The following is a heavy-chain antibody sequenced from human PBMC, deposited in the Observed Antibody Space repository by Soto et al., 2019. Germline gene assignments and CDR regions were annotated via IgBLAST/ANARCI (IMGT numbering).Heavy chain of an antibody. CDR3: AGPPEWSYALSQLVITTFGFY. V-gene: IGHV1-69*01. Sequence: QVQLVQSGAAVKKPGSSVKVSCKASGGTFSSYAFSWVRQAPGQGLEWMGGIIPVFGATNYAHRFQGRVTITADASTSTAYMDLSSLKSEDTAVYYCAGPPEWSYALSQLVITTFGFYWGPGTVVTVSP. CDR2: IIPVFGAT. CDR1: GGTFSSYA. D-gene: IGHD3-22*01. J-gene: IGHJ4*02.